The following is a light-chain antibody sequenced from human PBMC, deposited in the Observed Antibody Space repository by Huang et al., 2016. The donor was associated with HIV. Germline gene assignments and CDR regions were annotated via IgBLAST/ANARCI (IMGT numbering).Light chain of an antibody. J-gene: IGKJ1*01. CDR2: SAS. CDR1: QSVTSN. Sequence: EVVMTQSPAILSVSPGERATLSCRASQSVTSNLAWYQQKPGQAPRLLIYSASTRATGIPARFSGSGSGTEFTLTISSLQSEDFAVDYCQHYNNWPWWTFGQGTKVEIK. CDR3: QHYNNWPWWT. V-gene: IGKV3-15*01.